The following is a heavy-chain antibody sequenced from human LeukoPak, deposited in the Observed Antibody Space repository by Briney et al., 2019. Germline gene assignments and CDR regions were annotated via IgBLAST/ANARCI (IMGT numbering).Heavy chain of an antibody. D-gene: IGHD4-11*01. Sequence: GGSLRLSWAASGFTFCSYWMSWVRQAPGKGLEWVANIKQDGSEKYYVDSVKGRFTISRDNAKNPLYLQMNSLRAEGTAVYYCARVNSNYPLFDYWGQGTLVTVSS. CDR3: ARVNSNYPLFDY. CDR1: GFTFCSYW. CDR2: IKQDGSEK. J-gene: IGHJ4*02. V-gene: IGHV3-7*01.